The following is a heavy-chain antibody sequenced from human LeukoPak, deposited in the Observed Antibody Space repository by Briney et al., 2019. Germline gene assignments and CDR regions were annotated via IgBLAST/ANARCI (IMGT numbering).Heavy chain of an antibody. V-gene: IGHV6-1*01. J-gene: IGHJ4*02. Sequence: SQTLSLTCAISGDSVSSNSAAWNWIRQSPSRGLEWLGRTYYTSKWYNDYAVSVKSRITINPDTSKNQFSLQLNSVTPEDTAVYYCARGGQWLVLSSFDYWGQGTLVTVSS. D-gene: IGHD6-19*01. CDR1: GDSVSSNSAA. CDR2: TYYTSKWYN. CDR3: ARGGQWLVLSSFDY.